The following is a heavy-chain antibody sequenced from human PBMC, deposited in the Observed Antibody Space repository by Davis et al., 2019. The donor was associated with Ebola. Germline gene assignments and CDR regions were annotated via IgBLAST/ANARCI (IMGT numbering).Heavy chain of an antibody. D-gene: IGHD6-19*01. Sequence: ASVKVSCKASGYTFTSYYMHWVRQAPGQGLEWMGIINPSGGSTSYAQKFQGRVTMTRDTSTSTVYMELSSLRSEDTAVYYCARGGIAVAAPGAFDIWGQGTMVTVSS. CDR1: GYTFTSYY. V-gene: IGHV1-46*03. J-gene: IGHJ3*02. CDR3: ARGGIAVAAPGAFDI. CDR2: INPSGGST.